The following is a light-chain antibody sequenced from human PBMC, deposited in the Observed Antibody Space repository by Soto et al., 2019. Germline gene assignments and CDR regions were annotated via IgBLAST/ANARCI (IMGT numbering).Light chain of an antibody. V-gene: IGKV3-20*01. CDR1: QSVRTNS. J-gene: IGKJ1*01. CDR2: GVY. CDR3: QQYDSPPRT. Sequence: EVGLTTSPVTLSLSQGERATLSCRASQSVRTNSLAWYQQKPGQAPRLLISGVYSGAAGIPDRISGSGSGTDFTLTSSILEAEDVVLYCCQQYDSPPRTFGQGTKVDIK.